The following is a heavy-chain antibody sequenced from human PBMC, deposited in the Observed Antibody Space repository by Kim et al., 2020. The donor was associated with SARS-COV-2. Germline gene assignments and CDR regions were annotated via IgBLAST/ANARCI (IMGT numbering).Heavy chain of an antibody. CDR1: GGTFSSYA. V-gene: IGHV1-69*13. J-gene: IGHJ6*02. Sequence: SVKVSCKASGGTFSSYAISWVRQAAGQGLEWMGGIIPIFGTANYAQKFQGRVTITADESTSTAYMELSSLRSEDTAVYYCARLANNYDYVWGSYSPLNGMDVWGQGTTVTVSS. CDR3: ARLANNYDYVWGSYSPLNGMDV. CDR2: IIPIFGTA. D-gene: IGHD3-16*01.